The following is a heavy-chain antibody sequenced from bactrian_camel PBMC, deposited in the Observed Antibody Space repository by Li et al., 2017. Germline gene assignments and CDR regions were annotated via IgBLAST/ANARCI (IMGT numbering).Heavy chain of an antibody. V-gene: IGHV3S53*01. CDR2: MDRYGPT. J-gene: IGHJ4*01. Sequence: HVQLVESGGGSVQAGGSLTLSCSASGFNYNRHCQAWFRQAPGKEREGVGAMDRYGPTNYADSVKGRFTISRANALNTLYLQMNSLKPEDTAMYYCAFDPEWTGCGADSSRYNYLGQGTQVTVS. CDR1: GFNYNRHC. CDR3: AFDPEWTGCGADSSRYNY. D-gene: IGHD3*01.